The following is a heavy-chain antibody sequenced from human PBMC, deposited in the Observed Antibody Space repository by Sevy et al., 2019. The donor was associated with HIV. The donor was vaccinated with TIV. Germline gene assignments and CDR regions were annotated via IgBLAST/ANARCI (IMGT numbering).Heavy chain of an antibody. Sequence: SETLSLTCAVSGGSISSSNWWSWVRQPPGKGLEWIGEIYHSGSTNYNPSLKSRVTISVDKSKNQFSLKLSSVTAADTAVYYCARGGYYDILTYYYGMDVWGQGTTVTVSS. CDR3: ARGGYYDILTYYYGMDV. V-gene: IGHV4-4*02. D-gene: IGHD3-9*01. J-gene: IGHJ6*02. CDR1: GGSISSSNW. CDR2: IYHSGST.